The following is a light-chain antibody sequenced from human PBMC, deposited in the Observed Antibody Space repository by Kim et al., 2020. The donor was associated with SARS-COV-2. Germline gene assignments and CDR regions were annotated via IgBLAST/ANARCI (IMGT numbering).Light chain of an antibody. Sequence: DIQMTQSPSSLSASVGDRVTITCQASQDISNYLNWYQQKPGKAPKLLIYDASNLETGVPSRFSGSGSGTDFTFTISSLQPEDIATYYCQQYVNLPPFPFGPGTKVDIK. J-gene: IGKJ3*01. CDR1: QDISNY. V-gene: IGKV1-33*01. CDR2: DAS. CDR3: QQYVNLPPFP.